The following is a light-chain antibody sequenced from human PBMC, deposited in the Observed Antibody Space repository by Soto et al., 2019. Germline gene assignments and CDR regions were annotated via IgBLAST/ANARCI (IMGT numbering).Light chain of an antibody. CDR2: EVS. CDR3: SSYTSSSTLVV. V-gene: IGLV2-14*01. CDR1: SYDVGGYNF. Sequence: QSVLTQPASVSGSPGQSITISCTGTSYDVGGYNFVSWYQQHPGKAPKLMIYEVSHWPSGVSNRFSGSKSGNTASLTISGLQAEDEADYYCSSYTSSSTLVVFGGGTKLTVL. J-gene: IGLJ2*01.